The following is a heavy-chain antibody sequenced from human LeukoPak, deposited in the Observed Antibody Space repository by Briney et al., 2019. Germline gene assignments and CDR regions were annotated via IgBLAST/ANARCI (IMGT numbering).Heavy chain of an antibody. J-gene: IGHJ4*02. CDR2: ISTYNGNT. CDR1: GYTSTNYN. Sequence: ASVKVSCKASGYTSTNYNFSWVRQAPGQGLEWMGWISTYNGNTNYAQKLQGRVTMTTDTSTSTAYMELRSLRSDDTAVYYCARDYRDGYNLYFDYWGQGTLVTVSS. D-gene: IGHD5-12*01. V-gene: IGHV1-18*01. CDR3: ARDYRDGYNLYFDY.